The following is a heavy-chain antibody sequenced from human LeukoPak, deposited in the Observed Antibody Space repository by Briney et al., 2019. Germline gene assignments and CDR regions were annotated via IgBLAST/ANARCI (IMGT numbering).Heavy chain of an antibody. CDR2: INHSGST. V-gene: IGHV4-34*01. J-gene: IGHJ6*03. D-gene: IGHD5-12*01. CDR1: GGSISTYY. Sequence: PSETLSLTCTVSGGSISTYYWSWIRQPPGKGLEWIGEINHSGSTNYNPSLKSRVTISVDTSKNQFSLKLSSVTAADTAVYYCARGVDIVATDIVSYMDVWGKGTTVTVSS. CDR3: ARGVDIVATDIVSYMDV.